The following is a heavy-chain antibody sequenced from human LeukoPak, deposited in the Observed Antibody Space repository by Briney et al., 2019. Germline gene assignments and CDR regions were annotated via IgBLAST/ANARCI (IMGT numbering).Heavy chain of an antibody. CDR1: GGSNSTYY. Sequence: SETLSLTCTVSGGSNSTYYWSWIRQPPGKGLEWIGYIYYSGSTNYNPSLKSRVTISVDTSKNQFSLKLSSVTAADTAVYYCARFSSDGYNLDYWGQGTLVTVSS. D-gene: IGHD5-24*01. V-gene: IGHV4-59*01. CDR2: IYYSGST. J-gene: IGHJ4*02. CDR3: ARFSSDGYNLDY.